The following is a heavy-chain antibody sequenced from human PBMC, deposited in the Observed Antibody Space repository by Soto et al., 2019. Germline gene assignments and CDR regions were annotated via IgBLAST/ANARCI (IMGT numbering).Heavy chain of an antibody. CDR2: IDPSDSYT. CDR1: GWSFTSYW. Sequence: GEALKISCKGSGWSFTSYWISWVRQMPGKGLEWMGRIDPSDSYTNYSPSFQGHVTISADKSISTAYLQWSSLKASDTAMYYCASQYYYDSSGYPWGQGTLVTVSS. V-gene: IGHV5-10-1*01. CDR3: ASQYYYDSSGYP. D-gene: IGHD3-22*01. J-gene: IGHJ5*02.